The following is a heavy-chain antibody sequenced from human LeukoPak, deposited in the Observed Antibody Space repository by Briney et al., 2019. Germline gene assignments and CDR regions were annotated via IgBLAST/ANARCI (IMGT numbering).Heavy chain of an antibody. CDR2: MNPNSGNT. CDR3: ASRSTSYDYYYGMDV. J-gene: IGHJ6*02. V-gene: IGHV1-8*01. Sequence: ASVKVSCKASGYTFTSYDINWLRQATGQGLEWMGWMNPNSGNTGYAQKFQGRVTMTRNTSISTAYMELSSLRSEDTAVYYCASRSTSYDYYYGMDVWGQGTTVTVSS. CDR1: GYTFTSYD. D-gene: IGHD2-2*01.